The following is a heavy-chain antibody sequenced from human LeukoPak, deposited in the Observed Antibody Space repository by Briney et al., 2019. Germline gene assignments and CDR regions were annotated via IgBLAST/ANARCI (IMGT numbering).Heavy chain of an antibody. CDR1: GGTFSSYA. Sequence: SVKGSCKASGGTFSSYAISWVRQAPGQGLEWMGGIIPIFGTANYAQKFQSRVTITADESTSTAYMELSSLRSEDTAVYYCARVAGYCSGGSCYRYFDYWGQGTLATVSS. CDR2: IIPIFGTA. V-gene: IGHV1-69*01. D-gene: IGHD2-15*01. J-gene: IGHJ4*02. CDR3: ARVAGYCSGGSCYRYFDY.